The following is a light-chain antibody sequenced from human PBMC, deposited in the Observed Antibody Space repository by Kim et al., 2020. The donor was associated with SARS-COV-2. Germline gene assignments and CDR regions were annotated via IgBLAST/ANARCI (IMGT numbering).Light chain of an antibody. V-gene: IGKV1-9*01. CDR3: QQLNSYPYT. J-gene: IGKJ2*01. Sequence: SASIGDRVTITCRASQDINTYLAWFHQMPGKAPKLLISGASTLQSGVPSRCSGSGSETEFTLTISSLQPEDFATYYCQQLNSYPYTLGQGTKLE. CDR2: GAS. CDR1: QDINTY.